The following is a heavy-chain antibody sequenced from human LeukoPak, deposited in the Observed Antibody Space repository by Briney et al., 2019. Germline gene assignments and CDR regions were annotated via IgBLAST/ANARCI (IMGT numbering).Heavy chain of an antibody. Sequence: SETLSLTCTVSGGSISSYYWSWIRQPPGKGLEWIGYIYYSGSTNYNPSLRSRVTISVDTSKNQFSLKLSSVTAADTAVYYCARDGSGYGEGVGPWGQGTLVTVSS. CDR3: ARDGSGYGEGVGP. V-gene: IGHV4-59*01. J-gene: IGHJ5*02. CDR2: IYYSGST. D-gene: IGHD4-17*01. CDR1: GGSISSYY.